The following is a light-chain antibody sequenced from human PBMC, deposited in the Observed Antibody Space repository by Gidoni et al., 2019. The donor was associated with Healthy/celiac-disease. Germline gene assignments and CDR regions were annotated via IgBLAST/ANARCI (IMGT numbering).Light chain of an antibody. V-gene: IGLV1-44*01. CDR2: SNN. CDR3: AACDDILSWV. Sequence: QSVLTQPHSASGTPGQRVTLSCSGSRSNIGSNNVNWYQHPPVTAPNHLIYSNNPRPSGVPVRFSGSHSGTSASLAISVLQSEDEAYYYCAACDDILSWVFGGGTKLTVL. J-gene: IGLJ3*02. CDR1: RSNIGSNN.